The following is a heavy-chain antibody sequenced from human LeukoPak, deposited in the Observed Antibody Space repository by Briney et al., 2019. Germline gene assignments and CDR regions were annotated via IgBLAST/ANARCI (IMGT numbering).Heavy chain of an antibody. CDR2: INHSGST. CDR1: GGSFSGYY. CDR3: ARSSVAFDP. J-gene: IGHJ5*02. D-gene: IGHD6-19*01. V-gene: IGHV4-34*01. Sequence: PSETLSLTCAVYGGSFSGYYWSWISLPPGKGLEWIGEINHSGSTNYNPSLKSRVTISVDTSKNQFSLKLSSVTAADTAVYYCARSSVAFDPWGQGTLVTVSS.